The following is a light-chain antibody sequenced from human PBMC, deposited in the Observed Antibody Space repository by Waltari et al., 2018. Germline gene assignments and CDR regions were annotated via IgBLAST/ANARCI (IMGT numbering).Light chain of an antibody. V-gene: IGLV2-8*01. CDR1: SSYVGGSNF. CDR3: SSYVANNNPV. J-gene: IGLJ2*01. Sequence: QSALTQPPSASGSPGQSVTISCPGTSSYVGGSNFVSLYQHHPGKAPRLIIYEVSERPSGVPDRFSGSKSGNTASLTVSGLQAEDEADYYCSSYVANNNPVFGGGTKLTVL. CDR2: EVS.